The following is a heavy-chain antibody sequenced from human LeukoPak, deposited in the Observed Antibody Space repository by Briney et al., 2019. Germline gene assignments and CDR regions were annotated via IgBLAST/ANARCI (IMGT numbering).Heavy chain of an antibody. CDR3: ARHGTRKWLRLGELSSYPFDY. CDR2: INHSGST. Sequence: PSETLSLTCAVYGGSFSGYCWSWIRQPPGKGLEWIGEINHSGSTNYNPSLKSRVTISVDTSKNQFSLKLSSVTAADTAVYYCARHGTRKWLRLGELSSYPFDYWGQGTLVTVSS. V-gene: IGHV4-34*01. J-gene: IGHJ4*02. D-gene: IGHD3-16*02. CDR1: GGSFSGYC.